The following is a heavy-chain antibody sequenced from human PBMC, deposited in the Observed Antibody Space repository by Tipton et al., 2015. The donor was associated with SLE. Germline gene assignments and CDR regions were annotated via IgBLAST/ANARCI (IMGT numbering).Heavy chain of an antibody. D-gene: IGHD3-22*01. CDR1: GGSISSSSYY. V-gene: IGHV4-39*07. CDR2: INHSGST. J-gene: IGHJ3*02. Sequence: TLSLSCTVSGGSISSSSYYWSWIRQPPGKGLEWIGEINHSGSTNYNPSLKSRVTISVDTSKNQFSLKLSSVTAADTAVYYCAREKYDSSAISRGAFDIWGQGTMVTVSS. CDR3: AREKYDSSAISRGAFDI.